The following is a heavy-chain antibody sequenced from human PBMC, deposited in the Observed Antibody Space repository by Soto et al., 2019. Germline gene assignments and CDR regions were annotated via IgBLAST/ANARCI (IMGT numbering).Heavy chain of an antibody. CDR3: ARGQRFSDSFDP. D-gene: IGHD3-3*01. CDR2: IYSSGGT. V-gene: IGHV4-4*07. CDR1: GGAISGYY. Sequence: SETLSLTCAVSGGAISGYYWTWVRQPAGKGLEWIGRIYSSGGTKYNPSLKSRVDMSLDMSKNQFSLRLSSVTAADTAVYYCARGQRFSDSFDPWGQGTLVTVSS. J-gene: IGHJ5*02.